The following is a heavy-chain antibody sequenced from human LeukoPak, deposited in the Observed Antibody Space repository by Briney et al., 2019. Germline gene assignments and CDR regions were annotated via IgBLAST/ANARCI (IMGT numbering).Heavy chain of an antibody. J-gene: IGHJ6*02. CDR2: IYSGGST. D-gene: IGHD6-19*01. V-gene: IGHV3-66*01. CDR1: GFTFSIYS. CDR3: AREGLSAGNYYYGMDV. Sequence: GGSLRLSCTASGFTFSIYSMNWVRQAPGKGLEWVSVIYSGGSTYYADSVKGRFTISRDNSKNTLYLQMNSLRAEDTAVYYCAREGLSAGNYYYGMDVWGQGTTVTVSS.